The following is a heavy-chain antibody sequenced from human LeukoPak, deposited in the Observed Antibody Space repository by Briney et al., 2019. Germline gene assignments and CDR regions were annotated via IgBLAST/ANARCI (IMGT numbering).Heavy chain of an antibody. D-gene: IGHD2-2*01. CDR2: IRAYNGNK. CDR1: LYTYTSYV. Sequence: ASVKVSCKASLYTYTSYVISWVRQAPGQGLEWMGWIRAYNGNKNNTQKLPARVTMTTDTSTSPHYMELKRLTSDDTHLYYYLSDIKREEPSAISYWCQGTLVTVSS. J-gene: IGHJ4*02. V-gene: IGHV1-18*01. CDR3: LSDIKREEPSAISY.